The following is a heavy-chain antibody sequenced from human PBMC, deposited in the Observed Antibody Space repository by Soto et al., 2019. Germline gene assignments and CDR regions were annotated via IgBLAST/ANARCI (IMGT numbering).Heavy chain of an antibody. CDR3: ARGDATVPNWFDP. Sequence: PSETLSLTCAVSGGSISSGGYSWSWIRQPPGKGLEWIRYIYHSGSTYYNPSLKSRVTISVDRSKNQFSLKLSSVTAADTAVYYCARGDATVPNWFDPGGQGTLVTVSS. V-gene: IGHV4-30-2*01. CDR2: IYHSGST. J-gene: IGHJ5*02. CDR1: GGSISSGGYS. D-gene: IGHD4-4*01.